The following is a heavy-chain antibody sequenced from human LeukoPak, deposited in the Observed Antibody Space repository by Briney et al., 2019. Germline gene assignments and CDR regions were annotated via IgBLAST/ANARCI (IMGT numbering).Heavy chain of an antibody. CDR1: GGSISSYY. V-gene: IGHV4-59*01. D-gene: IGHD2-15*01. J-gene: IGHJ4*02. CDR3: ARWGPEYCSGGSCYYLDY. Sequence: SETLSLTCTVSGGSISSYYWSWIRQPPGKGLEWIGYIYYSGSTNYNPSLKSRVTISVDTSKNQFSLKLSSVTAADTAVYYCARWGPEYCSGGSCYYLDYWGQGILVTVSS. CDR2: IYYSGST.